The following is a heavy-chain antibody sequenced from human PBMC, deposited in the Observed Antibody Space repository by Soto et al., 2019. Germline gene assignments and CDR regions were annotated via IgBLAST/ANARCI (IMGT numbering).Heavy chain of an antibody. CDR3: ARRAYGGDY. Sequence: QMHLQESGPGLVKPLETLSLTCTVSGDSVSSNTYFWSWIRQPPGKRLEWLGYIYYNENTNYNPSLRSRINISLNTSNNQFSLRLASVTVADTAVYYCARRAYGGDYWGQGILVSVSS. CDR1: GDSVSSNTYF. CDR2: IYYNENT. J-gene: IGHJ4*02. D-gene: IGHD4-17*01. V-gene: IGHV4-61*01.